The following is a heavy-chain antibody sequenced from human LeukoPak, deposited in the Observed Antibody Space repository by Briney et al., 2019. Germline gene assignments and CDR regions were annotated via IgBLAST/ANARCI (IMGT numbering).Heavy chain of an antibody. J-gene: IGHJ4*02. D-gene: IGHD5-12*01. Sequence: ASVKVSCKASGYTFTSYGISWVRQAPGQGLEWMGWMNPNSGNTGYAQKFQGRVTMTRNTSISTAYMELSSLRSEDTAVYYCARGNSGYDWDFDYWGQGTLVTVSS. V-gene: IGHV1-8*02. CDR2: MNPNSGNT. CDR3: ARGNSGYDWDFDY. CDR1: GYTFTSYG.